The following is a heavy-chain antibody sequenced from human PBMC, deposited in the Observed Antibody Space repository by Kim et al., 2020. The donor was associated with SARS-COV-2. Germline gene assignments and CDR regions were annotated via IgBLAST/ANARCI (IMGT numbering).Heavy chain of an antibody. Sequence: PSLKGRVTISVDTSKNQFSLKLSSVTAADTAVYYCASYCSSTSCYGESDYWGQGTLVTVSS. V-gene: IGHV4-34*01. D-gene: IGHD2-2*01. CDR3: ASYCSSTSCYGESDY. J-gene: IGHJ4*02.